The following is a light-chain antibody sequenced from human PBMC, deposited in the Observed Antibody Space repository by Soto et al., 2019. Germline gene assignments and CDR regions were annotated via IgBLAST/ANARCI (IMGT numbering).Light chain of an antibody. CDR3: MQARQTPRT. CDR2: LGS. Sequence: DIVMTQSPLSLPVTPGEPVSISCRSSQSLLHTDGYFYLDWYLQKPGQSPQVLIYLGSNRASGVPDRFSGSGSGTDFTLKICRVEAEDVGLYYCMQARQTPRTFGQGTRVEIK. CDR1: QSLLHTDGYFY. J-gene: IGKJ1*01. V-gene: IGKV2-28*01.